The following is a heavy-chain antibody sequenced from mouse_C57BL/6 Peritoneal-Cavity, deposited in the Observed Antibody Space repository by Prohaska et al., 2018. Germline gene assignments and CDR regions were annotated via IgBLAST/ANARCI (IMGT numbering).Heavy chain of an antibody. J-gene: IGHJ4*01. CDR3: ARERDVYAMDY. V-gene: IGHV3-6*01. Sequence: DVQLPESGPVLVQPSQSLSLTCSVTGYSITSCYYWNWIRQFPGKKLEWMGYISYDGSNNYNPSLKNRISITRDTSKNQFFLKLNSVTTEDTATDYCARERDVYAMDYWGQGTSVTVSS. CDR2: ISYDGSN. CDR1: GYSITSCYY.